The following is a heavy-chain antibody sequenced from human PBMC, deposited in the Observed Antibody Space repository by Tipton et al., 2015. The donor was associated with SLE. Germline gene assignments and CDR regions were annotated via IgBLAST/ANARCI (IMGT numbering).Heavy chain of an antibody. Sequence: SLRLSCAVSEFNLRTYWMNWVRQAPGQGLEWVANIKQDGSEKYYVDSVKGRFTISRDNAKNSLYLQMNSLRAEDTAVYYRARRRTPGSWGQGTLVTVSS. CDR1: EFNLRTYW. J-gene: IGHJ5*02. CDR3: ARRRTPGS. V-gene: IGHV3-7*01. D-gene: IGHD6-25*01. CDR2: IKQDGSEK.